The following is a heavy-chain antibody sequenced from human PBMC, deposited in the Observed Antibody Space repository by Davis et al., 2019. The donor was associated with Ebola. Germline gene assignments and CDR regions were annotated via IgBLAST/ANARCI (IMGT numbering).Heavy chain of an antibody. CDR3: ARHIISGGYPSAFDI. J-gene: IGHJ3*02. Sequence: GESLKISCKGSGYSFTSYWIGWVRQLPGKGLEWMGIIYPGDSDTRYSPSFQGQVTISADKSISTAYLQWSSLKASDTAMYYCARHIISGGYPSAFDIWGQGTMVTVSS. CDR2: IYPGDSDT. CDR1: GYSFTSYW. V-gene: IGHV5-51*01. D-gene: IGHD2-15*01.